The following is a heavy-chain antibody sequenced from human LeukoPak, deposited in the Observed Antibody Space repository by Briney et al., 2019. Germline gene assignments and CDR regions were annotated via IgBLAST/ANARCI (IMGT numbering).Heavy chain of an antibody. CDR2: IYTSGST. D-gene: IGHD3-10*01. V-gene: IGHV4-4*07. CDR1: GGSISSYY. CDR3: ARDYYGSGSYYNPFDY. J-gene: IGHJ4*02. Sequence: PSETLSLTCTVSGGSISSYYWSWIRQPAGKGLEWIGRIYTSGSTSYNPSLKSRVTMSVDTSKNQFSLKLSSVTAADMAVYYCARDYYGSGSYYNPFDYWGQGTLVTVSS.